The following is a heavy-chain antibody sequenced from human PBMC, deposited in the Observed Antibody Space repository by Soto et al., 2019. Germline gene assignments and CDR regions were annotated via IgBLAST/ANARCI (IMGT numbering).Heavy chain of an antibody. CDR3: AKDHPDSSSWFFGC. CDR1: EFTFSSYA. J-gene: IGHJ4*02. V-gene: IGHV3-23*01. Sequence: GGSLRLSCAASEFTFSSYAMSWVRQAPGKGLEWVSTISGSGGSTNYADSVKCRFTISRDNSKNTLYLQMTIMRAEDTAVYYCAKDHPDSSSWFFGCWGQGTLVTVSS. D-gene: IGHD6-13*01. CDR2: ISGSGGST.